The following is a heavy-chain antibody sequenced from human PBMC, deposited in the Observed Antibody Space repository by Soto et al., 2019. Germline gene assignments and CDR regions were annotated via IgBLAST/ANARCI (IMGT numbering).Heavy chain of an antibody. J-gene: IGHJ4*02. V-gene: IGHV4-39*01. CDR3: ARRVVLHDMTTVTYFDY. Sequence: PETLSLTWTVSRRSISSSSYSWGWIRQPPGKVLEWIGSIYYSGSTYYNPSLKSRVTISVDTSKNQFSLKLNSVTAADTAVYYCARRVVLHDMTTVTYFDYWGQGTLVTVSS. D-gene: IGHD4-17*01. CDR1: RRSISSSSYS. CDR2: IYYSGST.